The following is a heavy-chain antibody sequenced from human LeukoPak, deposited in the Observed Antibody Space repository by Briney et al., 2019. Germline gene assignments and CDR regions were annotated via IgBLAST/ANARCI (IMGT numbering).Heavy chain of an antibody. D-gene: IGHD3-9*01. CDR2: IYYSGST. CDR1: GGSISSGGYY. V-gene: IGHV4-31*03. CDR3: ARAPVLRYFDRSTSAWYFDL. J-gene: IGHJ2*01. Sequence: SETLSLTCTVSGGSISSGGYYWSWIRQHPGKGLEWIGYIYYSGSTYYNPSLKSRVTISVDTSKNQFSLKLSSVTAADTAVYYCARAPVLRYFDRSTSAWYFDLWGRGTLVTVSS.